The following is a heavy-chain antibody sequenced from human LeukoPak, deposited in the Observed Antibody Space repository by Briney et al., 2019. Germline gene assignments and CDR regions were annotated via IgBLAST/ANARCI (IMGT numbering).Heavy chain of an antibody. CDR1: GFTFSDYY. D-gene: IGHD3-22*01. Sequence: GGSLRLSCAASGFTFSDYYMSWIRQAPGKGLEWVSYISSSGSTIYYADSVKGRFTISRDNAKNSLYLQMNSLRAEDTAVYYCARLPYYYDSSDLDYWGQGTLVTVSS. J-gene: IGHJ4*02. V-gene: IGHV3-11*04. CDR3: ARLPYYYDSSDLDY. CDR2: ISSSGSTI.